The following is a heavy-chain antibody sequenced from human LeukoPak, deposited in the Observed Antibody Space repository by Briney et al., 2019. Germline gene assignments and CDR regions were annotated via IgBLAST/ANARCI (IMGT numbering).Heavy chain of an antibody. Sequence: GGSLRLSCAASGFTFDDHAMHWVRQAPGKGLEWVSGISWNSGSIGYADSVKGRFTISRDNAKNSLYLQMNSLRAEDTALYYCAKDIGSGYSSSCYMFEYWGQGTLVTVSS. CDR1: GFTFDDHA. D-gene: IGHD6-13*01. V-gene: IGHV3-9*01. CDR3: AKDIGSGYSSSCYMFEY. CDR2: ISWNSGSI. J-gene: IGHJ4*02.